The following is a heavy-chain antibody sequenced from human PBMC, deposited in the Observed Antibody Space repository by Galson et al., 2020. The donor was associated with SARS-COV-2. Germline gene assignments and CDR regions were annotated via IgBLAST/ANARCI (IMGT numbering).Heavy chain of an antibody. CDR3: AKDLRGWFDP. V-gene: IGHV4-30-2*01. CDR2: IYHSRST. J-gene: IGHJ5*02. Sequence: SETLSLTCAVPGVSIGSGAYSWSSIRRPPGKGLAWIGYIYHSRSTYYNSSLKSRVTMSVAMSKNHFSLKLNSVTAADTAVYYCAKDLRGWFDPWSQGTLVTVSS. CDR1: GVSIGSGAYS.